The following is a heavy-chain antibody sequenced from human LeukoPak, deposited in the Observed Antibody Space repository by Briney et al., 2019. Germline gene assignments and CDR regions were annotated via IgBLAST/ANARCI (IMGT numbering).Heavy chain of an antibody. CDR2: IYYSGSA. CDR1: GGSISSSSYY. V-gene: IGHV4-39*01. CDR3: ARHPERYSYFDY. Sequence: PSETLSPTCTVSGGSISSSSYYWGWIRQPPGKGLEWIGSIYYSGSAYYNPSLKSRVTMSVDTSKNQSSLRLSSVTAADTAVYSCARHPERYSYFDYWGQGTLVTVSS. J-gene: IGHJ4*02. D-gene: IGHD5-18*01.